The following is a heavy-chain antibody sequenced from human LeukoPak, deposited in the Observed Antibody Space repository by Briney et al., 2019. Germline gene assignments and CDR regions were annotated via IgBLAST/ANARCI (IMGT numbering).Heavy chain of an antibody. V-gene: IGHV1-46*01. D-gene: IGHD3-10*01. CDR2: INPSGGST. Sequence: GASVKVSCKASGYTFTSYYMHWVRQAPGQGLEWMGIINPSGGSTSYAQKFQGRVTMTRDTSTSTVYMELSSLRSEDTAVYYCARGGLLWFGERGGQGMDVWGQGTTVTVSS. J-gene: IGHJ6*02. CDR3: ARGGLLWFGERGGQGMDV. CDR1: GYTFTSYY.